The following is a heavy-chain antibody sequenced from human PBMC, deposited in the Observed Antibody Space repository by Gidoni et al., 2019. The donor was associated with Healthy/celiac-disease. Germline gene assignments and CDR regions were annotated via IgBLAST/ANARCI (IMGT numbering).Heavy chain of an antibody. V-gene: IGHV3-23*01. D-gene: IGHD4-17*01. CDR3: AKDGGPPDYGDYAYYYYYYGMDV. CDR1: GFTFSSYA. Sequence: EVQLLESGGGLVQPGGSLRLSCAASGFTFSSYAMSWVRQAPGKGLAWVSAISGSGGSTYYADSVKGRFTISRDNSKNTLYLQMNSLRAEDTAVYYCAKDGGPPDYGDYAYYYYYYGMDVWGQGTTVTVSS. CDR2: ISGSGGST. J-gene: IGHJ6*02.